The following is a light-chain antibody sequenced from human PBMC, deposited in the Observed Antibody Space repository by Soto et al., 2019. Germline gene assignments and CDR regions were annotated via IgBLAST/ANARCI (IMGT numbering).Light chain of an antibody. Sequence: SYELTQPPSVSMAPGKTARITCGGNNIGSESVHWYQQKPGQAPVLVIYYDTDRPSGIPERFSGSNSGNTATLTISRVEAGDEADYYCQVWDSSSDLVVFGGGTKLTVL. V-gene: IGLV3-21*04. J-gene: IGLJ3*02. CDR3: QVWDSSSDLVV. CDR2: YDT. CDR1: NIGSES.